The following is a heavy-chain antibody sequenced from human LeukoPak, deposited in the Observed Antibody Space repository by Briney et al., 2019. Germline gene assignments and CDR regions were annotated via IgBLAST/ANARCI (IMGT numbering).Heavy chain of an antibody. CDR1: GFTFSSYS. Sequence: GGSLRLSCAASGFTFSSYSMNWVRQAPGKGLEWVSYISSSSSTIYYADSVKGRFAISRDNSKNTLFLQMNSLRAEDTAVYFCARDVGGGDTFDYWGQGTLVTVSS. J-gene: IGHJ4*02. CDR3: ARDVGGGDTFDY. CDR2: ISSSSSTI. D-gene: IGHD2-21*02. V-gene: IGHV3-48*01.